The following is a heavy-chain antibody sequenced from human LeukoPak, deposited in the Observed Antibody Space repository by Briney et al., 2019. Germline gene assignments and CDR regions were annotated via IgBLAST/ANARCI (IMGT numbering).Heavy chain of an antibody. V-gene: IGHV3-23*01. Sequence: PGGSLRLSCAASGFTFSSYAMSWVRQAPGEGLEWVSAFSGSGGSTYYADSVEGRFTISRDNSKNTLYLQMNSLRGEDTAVYYCARGSGWLSGHYYYMDVWGKGTTVTVSS. J-gene: IGHJ6*03. CDR3: ARGSGWLSGHYYYMDV. CDR2: FSGSGGST. D-gene: IGHD6-19*01. CDR1: GFTFSSYA.